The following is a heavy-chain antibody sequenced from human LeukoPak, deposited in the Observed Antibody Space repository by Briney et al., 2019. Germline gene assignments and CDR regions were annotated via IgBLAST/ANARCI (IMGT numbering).Heavy chain of an antibody. D-gene: IGHD5-18*01. CDR2: IYYSGST. Sequence: PSETLSLTCTVSGGSISSYYWSWIRQPPGKGLEWIGYIYYSGSTNYNPSLKSRVTITVDTSKNQFSLKLSSVTAADTAVYYCARGRGYSYGLPAYWGQGTLVTVSS. CDR3: ARGRGYSYGLPAY. V-gene: IGHV4-59*08. CDR1: GGSISSYY. J-gene: IGHJ4*02.